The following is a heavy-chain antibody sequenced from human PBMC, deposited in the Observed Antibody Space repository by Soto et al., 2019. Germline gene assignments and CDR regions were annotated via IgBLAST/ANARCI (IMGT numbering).Heavy chain of an antibody. CDR1: GFTVSSNY. Sequence: GGSLRLSCAASGFTVSSNYMSWVRQAPGKGLEWVSVIYSGGSTYYADSVKGRFTISRDNSKNTLYLQMNSLRAEDTAVYYCARDRSPEYNWAPLEGSWGQGTLVTVSS. CDR3: ARDRSPEYNWAPLEGS. J-gene: IGHJ4*02. D-gene: IGHD1-1*01. CDR2: IYSGGST. V-gene: IGHV3-66*01.